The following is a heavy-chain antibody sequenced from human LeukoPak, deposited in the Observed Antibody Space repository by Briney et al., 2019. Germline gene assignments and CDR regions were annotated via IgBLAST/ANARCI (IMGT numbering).Heavy chain of an antibody. Sequence: GGSLRLSCAASGFTFSSDAMNWVRQAPGKGLEWVSVISDNGDSTYYADSVKGRFTISRDNSKNTLYLQMNSLRAEDTAVYYCASVSNQYYFDYWGQGTLVTVSS. J-gene: IGHJ4*02. CDR1: GFTFSSDA. CDR3: ASVSNQYYFDY. V-gene: IGHV3-23*01. D-gene: IGHD5/OR15-5a*01. CDR2: ISDNGDST.